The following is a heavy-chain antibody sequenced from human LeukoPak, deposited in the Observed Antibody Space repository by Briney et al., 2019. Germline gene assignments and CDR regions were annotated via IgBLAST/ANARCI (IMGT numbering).Heavy chain of an antibody. V-gene: IGHV4-34*01. J-gene: IGHJ4*02. D-gene: IGHD5-12*01. CDR1: GGSFSGYY. Sequence: SETLSLTCAVYGGSFSGYYWSWIRQPPGKGLEWIGEINHSGSTNYNPSLKSRVTISVDTSKNQFSLKLSSVTAADTAVYYCARGRMATILFQGSRSGLRHKYYFDYWGQGTLVTVSS. CDR3: ARGRMATILFQGSRSGLRHKYYFDY. CDR2: INHSGST.